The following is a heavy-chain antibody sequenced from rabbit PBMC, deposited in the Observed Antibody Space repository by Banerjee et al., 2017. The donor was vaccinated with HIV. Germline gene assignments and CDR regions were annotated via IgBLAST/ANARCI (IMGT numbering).Heavy chain of an antibody. J-gene: IGHJ6*01. CDR1: GFSFSNKYV. V-gene: IGHV1S45*01. CDR2: INTGSSGST. D-gene: IGHD5-1*01. CDR3: GRGSYPVYLGL. Sequence: QEQLEESGGGLVQPEGSLTLTCTASGFSFSNKYVMCWVRQAPGKGLEWIACINTGSSGSTYYASWAKGRFTISKTSSTTVTLQMTSLTAADMATYFCGRGSYPVYLGLWGQGTLVTVS.